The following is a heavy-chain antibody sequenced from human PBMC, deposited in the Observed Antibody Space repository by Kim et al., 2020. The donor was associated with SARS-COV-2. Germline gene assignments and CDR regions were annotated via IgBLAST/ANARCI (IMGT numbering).Heavy chain of an antibody. CDR1: GFTVSGNY. CDR3: AKQLGAFDL. J-gene: IGHJ3*01. CDR2: IYDGGTT. Sequence: LSLTCAASGFTVSGNYMNWVRQAPGKGLEWVSVIYDGGTTYYADSVQGRFIISRDSSKNMLYLQMYSLGAEDTAVYYCAKQLGAFDLWGQGTMVTVSS. V-gene: IGHV3-53*01. D-gene: IGHD6-13*01.